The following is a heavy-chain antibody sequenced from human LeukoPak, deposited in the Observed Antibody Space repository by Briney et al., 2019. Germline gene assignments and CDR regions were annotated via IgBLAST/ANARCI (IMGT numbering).Heavy chain of an antibody. V-gene: IGHV6-1*01. J-gene: IGHJ3*02. CDR1: GDSVSSNSAA. CDR2: TYYRSKWYN. Sequence: SQTLSLSCAISGDSVSSNSAAWNWIRQSPSRGLEWLGRTYYRSKWYNDYAVSVKSRISVNPDTSKNQFSLQLNSVTPEDTAVYYCARSRELLSAFDIWGQGTMVTVSS. CDR3: ARSRELLSAFDI. D-gene: IGHD1-26*01.